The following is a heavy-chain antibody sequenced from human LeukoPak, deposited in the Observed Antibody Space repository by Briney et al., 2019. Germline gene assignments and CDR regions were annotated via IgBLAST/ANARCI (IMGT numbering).Heavy chain of an antibody. V-gene: IGHV3-15*01. J-gene: IGHJ6*03. CDR1: GFTFSSYA. D-gene: IGHD6-13*01. Sequence: PGGSLRLSCAASGFTFSSYAMSWVRQAPGKGLEWVGRIKSKTDGGTTDYAAPVKGRFTISRDDSKNTLYLQMNSLKTEDTAVYYCTAVSAAASNYYYYMDVWGKGTTVTVSS. CDR3: TAVSAAASNYYYYMDV. CDR2: IKSKTDGGTT.